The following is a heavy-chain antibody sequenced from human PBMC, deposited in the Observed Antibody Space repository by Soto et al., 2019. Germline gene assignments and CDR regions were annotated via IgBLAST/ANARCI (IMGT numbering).Heavy chain of an antibody. V-gene: IGHV4-59*01. CDR2: IYYSGST. CDR1: GGSISSYY. Sequence: PSETLSLTCTVSGGSISSYYWSWIRQPPGKGLEWIGYIYYSGSTNYNPSLKSRVTISVDTSKNQFSLKLSSVTAADTAVYYCARAIMTTVTTGYYYGMDVWGQGTTVTVSS. D-gene: IGHD4-17*01. J-gene: IGHJ6*02. CDR3: ARAIMTTVTTGYYYGMDV.